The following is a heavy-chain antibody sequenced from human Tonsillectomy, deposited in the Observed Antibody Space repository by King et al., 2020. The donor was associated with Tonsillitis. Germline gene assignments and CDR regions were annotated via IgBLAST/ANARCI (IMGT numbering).Heavy chain of an antibody. CDR2: IYYSGST. Sequence: VQLQESGPGLVKPSETLSLTCTVSGGSISSYYWSWIRQPPGKGLEWIGYIYYSGSTNYNPSLKSRVTISVDTSKNQFSLKLSSVTAADTAVYYCAGGASGGGWFDPWGQGTLVTVSS. J-gene: IGHJ5*02. CDR1: GGSISSYY. V-gene: IGHV4-59*01. CDR3: AGGASGGGWFDP. D-gene: IGHD3-16*01.